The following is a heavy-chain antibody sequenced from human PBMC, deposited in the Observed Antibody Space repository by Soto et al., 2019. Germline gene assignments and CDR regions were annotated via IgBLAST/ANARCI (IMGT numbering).Heavy chain of an antibody. V-gene: IGHV3-48*02. D-gene: IGHD3-22*01. J-gene: IGHJ1*01. CDR1: GFTFSTYK. CDR2: ISSSSSTI. CDR3: ARDAYDYDDTRGSYGH. Sequence: EVQLVESGGGLVQPGGSLRLSCAASGFTFSTYKMNWVRQAPGKGLEWVSYISSSSSTIYYADSVKGRFTISRDNAKNSLYLQMNRLRDEDTAGYYCARDAYDYDDTRGSYGHWGQGTLVTVSS.